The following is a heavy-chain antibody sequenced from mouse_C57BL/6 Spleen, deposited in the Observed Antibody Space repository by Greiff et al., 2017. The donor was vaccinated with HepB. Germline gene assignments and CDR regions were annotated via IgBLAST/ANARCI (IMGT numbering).Heavy chain of an antibody. Sequence: VQLQQPGAELVKPGASVKLSCKASGYTFTSYWMQWVKQRPGQGLEWIGEIDPSDSYTNYNQKFKGKATLTVDTSSSTAYMQLSSLTSEDSAVYYCARDVTTVVDYWGQGTTLTVSS. CDR1: GYTFTSYW. J-gene: IGHJ2*01. V-gene: IGHV1-50*01. CDR2: IDPSDSYT. D-gene: IGHD1-1*01. CDR3: ARDVTTVVDY.